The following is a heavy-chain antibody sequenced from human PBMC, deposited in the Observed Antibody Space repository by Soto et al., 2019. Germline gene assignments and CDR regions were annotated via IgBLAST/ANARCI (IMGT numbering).Heavy chain of an antibody. D-gene: IGHD4-17*01. CDR2: IYWDDDK. CDR1: GFSLTTSGVG. Sequence: QITLKESGPTLVKPTQTLTLTCTFSGFSLTTSGVGVGWIRQPPGKALEWLALIYWDDDKGYSPSLKSRLTTTKETSKTQWGRTMTNMDPADTATYFCAHRTTTVTWWFEPWGQGTLVTVSS. CDR3: AHRTTTVTWWFEP. V-gene: IGHV2-5*02. J-gene: IGHJ5*02.